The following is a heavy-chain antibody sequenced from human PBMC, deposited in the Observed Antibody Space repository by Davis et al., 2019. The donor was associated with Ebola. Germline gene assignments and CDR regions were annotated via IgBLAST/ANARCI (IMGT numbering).Heavy chain of an antibody. CDR1: GGSISSYY. CDR3: ARVGGIVVVPAASASYYYGMDV. D-gene: IGHD2-2*01. CDR2: IYYSGST. J-gene: IGHJ6*01. V-gene: IGHV4-59*12. Sequence: MPGGSLRLSCTVSGGSISSYYWSWIRQPPGKGLEWIGYIYYSGSTNYNPSLKSRVTISVDTSKNQFSLKLSSVTAADTAVYYCARVGGIVVVPAASASYYYGMDVWGQGTTVTVSS.